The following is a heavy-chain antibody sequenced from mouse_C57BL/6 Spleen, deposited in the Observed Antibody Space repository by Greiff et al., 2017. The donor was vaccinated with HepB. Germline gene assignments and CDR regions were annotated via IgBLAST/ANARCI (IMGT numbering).Heavy chain of an antibody. CDR2: IYPGSGST. D-gene: IGHD1-1*01. J-gene: IGHJ2*01. CDR3: ARKPSLTGYFDY. Sequence: QVQLQQPGAELVKPGASVKMSCKASGYTFTSYWITWVKQRPGQGLEWIGDIYPGSGSTNYNEKFKSKATLTVDTSSSTAYMQLSSLTSEDSAVYYCARKPSLTGYFDYWGQGTTLTVSS. CDR1: GYTFTSYW. V-gene: IGHV1-55*01.